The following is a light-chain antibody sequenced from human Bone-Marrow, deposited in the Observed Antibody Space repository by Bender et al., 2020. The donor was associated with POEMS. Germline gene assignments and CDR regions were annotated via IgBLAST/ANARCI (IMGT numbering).Light chain of an antibody. V-gene: IGLV2-23*02. J-gene: IGLJ1*01. CDR3: CSYGSPTTYV. Sequence: QSALTQPASVSGSPGQSITISCTGNTNDVGSYSLVSWYQQHPGKAPKLIIYDVFRRPSGVSNRFSGSKSGNTASLTISGLQAEDEADYFCCSYGSPTTYVFGTGTRVTVL. CDR2: DVF. CDR1: TNDVGSYSL.